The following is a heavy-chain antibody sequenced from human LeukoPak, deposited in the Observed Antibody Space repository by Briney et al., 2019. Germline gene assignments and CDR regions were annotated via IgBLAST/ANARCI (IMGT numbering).Heavy chain of an antibody. Sequence: SETLSLTCTVYGGSISSYYWSWIRQPPGKGLEWIGYIYYSGSTNYNPSLKSRVTISVDTSKNQFSLKLSSVTAADTAVYYCARGSNYYGSGSLDYWGQGTLVTVSS. CDR2: IYYSGST. CDR3: ARGSNYYGSGSLDY. D-gene: IGHD3-10*01. J-gene: IGHJ4*02. CDR1: GGSISSYY. V-gene: IGHV4-59*01.